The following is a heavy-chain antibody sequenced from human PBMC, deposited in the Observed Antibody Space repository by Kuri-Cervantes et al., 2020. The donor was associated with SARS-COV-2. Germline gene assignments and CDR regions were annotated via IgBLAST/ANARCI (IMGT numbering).Heavy chain of an antibody. CDR2: ISGYNGDP. D-gene: IGHD3-3*01. Sequence: ASVKVSCKASGYSFSTYAISWVRQAPGQGLELMGWISGYNGDPKYAQNFQGRVTMTRDTSISTAYMELSRLRSDDTAVYYCARVNLNYDFWSGYLHWGQGTLVTVSS. V-gene: IGHV1-18*01. CDR3: ARVNLNYDFWSGYLH. J-gene: IGHJ1*01. CDR1: GYSFSTYA.